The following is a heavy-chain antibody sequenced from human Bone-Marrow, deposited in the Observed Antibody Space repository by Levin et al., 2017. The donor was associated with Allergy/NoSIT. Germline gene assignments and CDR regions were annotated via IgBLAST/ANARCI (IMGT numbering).Heavy chain of an antibody. CDR2: INPDSAGT. J-gene: IGHJ6*02. V-gene: IGHV1-2*02. CDR3: ARGWYGCSGGSCYFFYYAMDV. D-gene: IGHD2-15*01. CDR1: GYTFPDYY. Sequence: ASVKVSCKASGYTFPDYYIHWVRQAPGQGLEWMGWINPDSAGTNYPPKFQGRVTMTRDTSITTAYMELSRLTSDDTAVYYCARGWYGCSGGSCYFFYYAMDVWGQGTTVTVSS.